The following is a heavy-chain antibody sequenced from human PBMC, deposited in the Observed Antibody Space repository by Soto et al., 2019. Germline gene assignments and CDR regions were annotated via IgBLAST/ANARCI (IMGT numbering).Heavy chain of an antibody. J-gene: IGHJ4*02. D-gene: IGHD2-15*01. CDR1: GVTLTYGGYS. CDR2: TSHLETT. Sequence: TLSLTCSVSGVTLTYGGYSCSWIGQSPGKGLAWLRYTSHLETTYYTPSSTTRLSLSIESTRKQFSLSLSYIPAADKAVYYCARGGGYDSFDFWGQG. CDR3: ARGGGYDSFDF. V-gene: IGHV4-30-2*06.